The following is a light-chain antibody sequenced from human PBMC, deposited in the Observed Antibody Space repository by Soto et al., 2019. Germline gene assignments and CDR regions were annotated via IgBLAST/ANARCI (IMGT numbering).Light chain of an antibody. J-gene: IGKJ4*01. CDR3: QQRSNWLT. V-gene: IGKV3D-20*02. CDR2: DGY. CDR1: QSVSGSY. Sequence: IVLTQSPGTLSLSPGEGATLSCRASQSVSGSYLAWYQQRPGQAPRLVIYDGYSRATGSPDTFSGSGSGTDFTLTISSLEPEDFAVYYCQQRSNWLTFGGGTKVDIK.